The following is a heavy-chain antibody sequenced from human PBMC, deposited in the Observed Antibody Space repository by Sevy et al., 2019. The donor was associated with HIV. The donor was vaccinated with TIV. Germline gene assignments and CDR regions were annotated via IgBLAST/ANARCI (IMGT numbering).Heavy chain of an antibody. D-gene: IGHD6-13*01. CDR1: GGYISRGSYY. J-gene: IGHJ5*02. CDR3: AREGSSWAGWFDP. V-gene: IGHV4-61*02. CDR2: IYTSGST. Sequence: SETLSLTCTVSGGYISRGSYYWSWIRQPAGKGLEWIGRIYTSGSTNYNPSLKSRVTISVDTSKNQFSLKLSSVTAADTAVYYCAREGSSWAGWFDPWGQGALVTVSS.